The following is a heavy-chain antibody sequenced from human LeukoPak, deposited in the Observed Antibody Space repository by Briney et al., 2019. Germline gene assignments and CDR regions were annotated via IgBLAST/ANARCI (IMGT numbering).Heavy chain of an antibody. J-gene: IGHJ4*02. CDR3: SKRTGLGY. CDR2: VFYTGST. V-gene: IGHV4-39*01. CDR1: GGSIDSSSYY. Sequence: SETLSLTCTVSGGSIDSSSYYWGWIRQPPGKGLEWIGSVFYTGSTSYNPSLKSRVTISVYTSKNQFSLKLNSVTAADTAVYYCSKRTGLGYWGQGILVTVTS. D-gene: IGHD1-1*01.